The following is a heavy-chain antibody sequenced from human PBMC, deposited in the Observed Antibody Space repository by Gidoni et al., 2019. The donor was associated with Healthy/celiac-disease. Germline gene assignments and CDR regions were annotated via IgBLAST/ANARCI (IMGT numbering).Heavy chain of an antibody. CDR3: ARRLYYGSGSNNWFDP. J-gene: IGHJ5*02. Sequence: QLQLQESGPGLVKPSETLSLTCTVSGGSISSSSYYWGWIRQPPGKGLEWIGSIYYSGSTYYNPSLKSRVTISVDTSKNQFSLKLSSVTAADTPVYFCARRLYYGSGSNNWFDPWGQGTLVTVSS. V-gene: IGHV4-39*01. D-gene: IGHD3-10*01. CDR2: IYYSGST. CDR1: GGSISSSSYY.